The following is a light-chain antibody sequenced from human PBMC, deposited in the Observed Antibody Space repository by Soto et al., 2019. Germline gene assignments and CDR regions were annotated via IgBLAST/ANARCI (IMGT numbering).Light chain of an antibody. CDR2: AAS. CDR3: QQSYSTPRT. Sequence: DIQMTQSPSTLSWSVGDRVNIACGASQRFTRWLAWYQQKPGKAPKLLIYAASSLQSGVPSRFSGSGSGTDFTLTISTLQPEDFATYYCQQSYSTPRTFGQGTKVDIK. CDR1: QRFTRW. V-gene: IGKV1-39*01. J-gene: IGKJ1*01.